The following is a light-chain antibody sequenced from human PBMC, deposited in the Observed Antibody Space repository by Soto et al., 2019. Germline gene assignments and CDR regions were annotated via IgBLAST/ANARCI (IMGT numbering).Light chain of an antibody. CDR3: QQRNSWPPIT. CDR1: QSVDRY. J-gene: IGKJ5*01. Sequence: EIVMTQSPGTLSVSPGETATLSCRASQSVDRYVAWYQQKVGQATRLLIYDAYSRATGVGARFTGSGSGTDFTLTISSLEPEDFALYYCQQRNSWPPITFGQGTRLEIK. CDR2: DAY. V-gene: IGKV3-11*01.